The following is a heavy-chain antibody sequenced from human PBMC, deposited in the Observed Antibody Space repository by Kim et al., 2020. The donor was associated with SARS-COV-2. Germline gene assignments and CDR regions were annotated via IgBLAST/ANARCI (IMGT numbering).Heavy chain of an antibody. CDR1: GGSISSYY. CDR3: ARTSSGWPRPFDY. J-gene: IGHJ4*02. CDR2: IYYSGST. V-gene: IGHV4-59*01. D-gene: IGHD6-19*01. Sequence: SETLSLTCTVSGGSISSYYWSWIRQPPGKGLEWIGYIYYSGSTNYNPSLKSRVTISVDTSKNQFSLKLSSVTAADTAVYYCARTSSGWPRPFDYWGQGTLVTVSS.